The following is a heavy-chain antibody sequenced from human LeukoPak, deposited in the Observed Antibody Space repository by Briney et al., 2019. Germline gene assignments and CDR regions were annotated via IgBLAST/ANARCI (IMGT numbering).Heavy chain of an antibody. CDR1: DGSIINNNHY. J-gene: IGHJ5*02. CDR2: ISYSGGT. V-gene: IGHV4-39*07. Sequence: SETLSLTCTVSDGSIINNNHYWGWTRQPPGKGLEWIGSISYSGGTAYNPSLKSRVTISVDTSKNQFSLKLSSVTAADTAVYYCARVPDYEGHWFDPWGQGTLVTVSS. D-gene: IGHD4-17*01. CDR3: ARVPDYEGHWFDP.